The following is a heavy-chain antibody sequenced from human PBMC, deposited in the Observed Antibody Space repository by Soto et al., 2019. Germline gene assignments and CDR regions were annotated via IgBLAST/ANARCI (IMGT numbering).Heavy chain of an antibody. CDR1: GGSISSRTHY. V-gene: IGHV4-39*01. Sequence: QLQLQESGPGLVKPSETLSLTCSVSGGSISSRTHYWGWIRQSPGKHLEWIGSSFYRGSTHYNPSLKTRVTISVDTSKNQVSLKVYSVTAADTALYYCATADGFGVVTPFFEYLGQGILVTVSS. J-gene: IGHJ4*02. CDR2: SFYRGST. CDR3: ATADGFGVVTPFFEY. D-gene: IGHD3-3*01.